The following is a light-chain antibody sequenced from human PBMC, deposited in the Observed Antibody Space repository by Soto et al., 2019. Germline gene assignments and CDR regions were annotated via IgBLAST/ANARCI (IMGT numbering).Light chain of an antibody. J-gene: IGLJ1*01. CDR3: AAWDDSLNGDV. CDR1: SSNIGTNA. Sequence: QSVLTQPPSASGTPGQRVTISCSGGSSNIGTNAVNWYQQLPGTAPKLLIYNNKQRPSGVPDRFSGSKSGNSASLAISRLQSEDEADYYCAAWDDSLNGDVFGTGTKVTVL. CDR2: NNK. V-gene: IGLV1-44*01.